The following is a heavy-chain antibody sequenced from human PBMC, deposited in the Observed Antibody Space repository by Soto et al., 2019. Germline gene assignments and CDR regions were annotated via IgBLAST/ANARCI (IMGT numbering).Heavy chain of an antibody. V-gene: IGHV3-23*01. CDR2: IGGSGGST. CDR3: AKDRTTGTTGIYYHCGMDV. CDR1: GFTFSSYA. J-gene: IGHJ6*02. Sequence: GGSLRLSCAASGFTFSSYAMNWVRQAPGKGLEWVSAIGGSGGSTYNADSVKGRFTVSRDNSKNTLYLQMNSLRAEDTAVYYCAKDRTTGTTGIYYHCGMDVWGQGTTVTVSS. D-gene: IGHD1-1*01.